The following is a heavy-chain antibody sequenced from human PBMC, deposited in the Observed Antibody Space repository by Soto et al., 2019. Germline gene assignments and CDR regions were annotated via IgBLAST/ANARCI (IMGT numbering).Heavy chain of an antibody. V-gene: IGHV3-30*18. CDR2: ISYDGSNK. D-gene: IGHD6-6*01. CDR1: GFTFSSYG. J-gene: IGHJ4*02. CDR3: AKDWEQLGTAADY. Sequence: QVQLVESGGGVVQPGRSLRLSCGASGFTFSSYGMHWVRQAPGKGLEWVAVISYDGSNKYYADSVKGRFTISRDNSKNTLYLQMNSLRAEDTAVYYCAKDWEQLGTAADYWGQGTLVTVSS.